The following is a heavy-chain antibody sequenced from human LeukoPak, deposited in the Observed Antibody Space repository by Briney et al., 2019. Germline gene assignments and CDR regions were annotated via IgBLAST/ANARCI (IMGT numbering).Heavy chain of an antibody. Sequence: GGSLRLSCAASGFTFSSYAMHWVLQAPGKGLEWVAVISYDGSNKYYADSVKGRFTISRDNSKNTLYLQMNSLRAEDTAVYYCARDLGSVLCSDDPDCIAAHGLDYWGQGTLVTVSS. D-gene: IGHD6-13*01. J-gene: IGHJ4*02. V-gene: IGHV3-30-3*01. CDR3: ARDLGSVLCSDDPDCIAAHGLDY. CDR1: GFTFSSYA. CDR2: ISYDGSNK.